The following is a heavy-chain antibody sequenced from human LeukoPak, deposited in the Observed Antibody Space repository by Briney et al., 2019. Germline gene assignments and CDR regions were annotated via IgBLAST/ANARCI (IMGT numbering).Heavy chain of an antibody. CDR1: GGSFSGYY. CDR3: ARVSDIVVVPAAIPNPLSNWFDP. Sequence: SETLSLTCAVYGGSFSGYYWSWIRQPPGKGLEWIGDINHSGSTNYNPPLKSRVTISVDTSKNQFSLKLSSVTAADTAVYYCARVSDIVVVPAAIPNPLSNWFDPWGQGTLATVSS. V-gene: IGHV4-34*01. D-gene: IGHD2-2*01. CDR2: INHSGST. J-gene: IGHJ5*02.